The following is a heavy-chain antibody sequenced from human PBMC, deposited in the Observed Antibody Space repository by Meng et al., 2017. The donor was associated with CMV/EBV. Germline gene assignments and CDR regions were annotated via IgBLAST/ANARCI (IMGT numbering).Heavy chain of an antibody. Sequence: GGSLRLSCAASGFTFSSYAMSWVRQAPGKGLEWVSAISGSGGSTYYADSVKGRFTISRDNSKNTLYLQMNSLRAEDTAVYYCAKDGLRGRYSGSYYYFDYWGQGTLVTVS. CDR1: GFTFSSYA. CDR2: ISGSGGST. D-gene: IGHD1-26*01. V-gene: IGHV3-23*01. CDR3: AKDGLRGRYSGSYYYFDY. J-gene: IGHJ4*02.